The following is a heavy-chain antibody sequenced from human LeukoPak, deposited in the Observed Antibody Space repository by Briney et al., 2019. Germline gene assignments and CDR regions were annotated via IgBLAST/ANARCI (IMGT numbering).Heavy chain of an antibody. Sequence: GGSLRLPCAASGFTFTSYSLNWVRQAPGKGLEWVSSISSSNYISYADSVKGRFTISRDNAKNSLYLQMNSLTAEDTAVYYCARDGYGDYFFDYWGQGTLVTVSS. J-gene: IGHJ4*02. D-gene: IGHD4-17*01. V-gene: IGHV3-21*01. CDR3: ARDGYGDYFFDY. CDR1: GFTFTSYS. CDR2: ISSSNYI.